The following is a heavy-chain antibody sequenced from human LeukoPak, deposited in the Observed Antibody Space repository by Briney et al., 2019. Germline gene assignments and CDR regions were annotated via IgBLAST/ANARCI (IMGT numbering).Heavy chain of an antibody. CDR3: ARPHDSSGYYRYWFDY. D-gene: IGHD3-22*01. CDR2: ISYDGSNK. V-gene: IGHV3-33*01. Sequence: SGGCLRLSCAASGFTFSSYGMHWVRQAPGKGLEWVAVISYDGSNKYYADSVKGRFTISRDNSKNTLYLQMNSLRAEDTAVYYCARPHDSSGYYRYWFDYWGQGTLVTVSS. J-gene: IGHJ4*02. CDR1: GFTFSSYG.